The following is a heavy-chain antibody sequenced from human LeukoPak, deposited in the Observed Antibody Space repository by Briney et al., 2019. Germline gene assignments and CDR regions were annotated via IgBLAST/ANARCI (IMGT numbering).Heavy chain of an antibody. CDR3: ARVVPAARRFDP. CDR1: GYTFTGHY. CDR2: INPNSGGT. Sequence: ASVKVSCKASGYTFTGHYMHWVRQAPGQGLEWMGWINPNSGGTHYAQKFQGRVTMTRDTSISTAYMELSRLRSVDTPVYYCARVVPAARRFDPWGRGTLVTVSS. V-gene: IGHV1-2*02. J-gene: IGHJ5*02. D-gene: IGHD2-2*01.